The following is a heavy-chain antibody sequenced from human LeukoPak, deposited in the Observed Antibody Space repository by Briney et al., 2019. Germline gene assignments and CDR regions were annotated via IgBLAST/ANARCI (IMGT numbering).Heavy chain of an antibody. CDR2: IKQDGSEK. V-gene: IGHV3-7*03. CDR3: VRGPHIAATSY. Sequence: GGSLRLSCAASGFTFSSYRMTWVRQAPGKGLEWVANIKQDGSEKQYVDSVKGRFAISRDNAKKSLYLQINTLRAEDTAVYYCVRGPHIAATSYWGQGTLVTVSS. D-gene: IGHD6-25*01. J-gene: IGHJ4*02. CDR1: GFTFSSYR.